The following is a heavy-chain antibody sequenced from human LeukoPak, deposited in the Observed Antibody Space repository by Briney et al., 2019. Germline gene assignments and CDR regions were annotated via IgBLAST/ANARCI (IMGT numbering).Heavy chain of an antibody. CDR1: GGSISSSSYY. Sequence: PSETLSLTRTVSGGSISSSSYYWGWIRQPPGKGLEWIGSIYYSGSTYYNPSLKSRVTISVDTSKNQFSLKLSSVTAADTAVYYCARGGSSGYRYWYFDLWGRGTLVTVSS. V-gene: IGHV4-39*07. CDR3: ARGGSSGYRYWYFDL. J-gene: IGHJ2*01. CDR2: IYYSGST. D-gene: IGHD3-22*01.